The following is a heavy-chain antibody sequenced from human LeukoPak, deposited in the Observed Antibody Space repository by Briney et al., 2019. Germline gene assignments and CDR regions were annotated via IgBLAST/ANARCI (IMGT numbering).Heavy chain of an antibody. CDR1: GGSISSSSYY. D-gene: IGHD5-24*01. CDR3: ARVRDGYNFIDY. CDR2: IYYSGST. Sequence: SETLSLTCTVSGGSISSSSYYWGWIRQPPGKGLEWIGSIYYSGSTYYNPSLKSRVTISVDTSKNQFSLKLSSVTAADTAVYYCARVRDGYNFIDYWGQGTLVTVSS. J-gene: IGHJ4*02. V-gene: IGHV4-39*07.